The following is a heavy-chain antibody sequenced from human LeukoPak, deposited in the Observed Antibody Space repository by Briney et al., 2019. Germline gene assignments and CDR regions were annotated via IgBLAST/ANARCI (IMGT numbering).Heavy chain of an antibody. D-gene: IGHD1-26*01. CDR2: IYHHGST. CDR1: GGSISSGGFY. Sequence: KPSETLSLTCTVSGGSISSGGFYWSWLRQPPGKGLEWLGYIYHHGSTHYNPSLKDRVTLSQDRSKNQFSLKLSSVTAADTAVYYCAREPRGSYDLDYWGQGTLVTVSS. J-gene: IGHJ4*02. V-gene: IGHV4-30-2*01. CDR3: AREPRGSYDLDY.